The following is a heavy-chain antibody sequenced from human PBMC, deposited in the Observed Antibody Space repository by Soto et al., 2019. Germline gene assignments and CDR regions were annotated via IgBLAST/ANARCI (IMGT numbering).Heavy chain of an antibody. D-gene: IGHD3-16*01. CDR1: GFTFSSYA. CDR2: VSYDGSIE. CDR3: AKDLYYYDFSIDDS. V-gene: IGHV3-30*18. Sequence: GGSLRLSCTASGFTFSSYAMHWVRQAPGRGLEWVAVVSYDGSIENYVDSVRGRFTISRDNSKNTVFLQMNSLRVEDTAVYYCAKDLYYYDFSIDDSWGQGTLVTVSS. J-gene: IGHJ5*02.